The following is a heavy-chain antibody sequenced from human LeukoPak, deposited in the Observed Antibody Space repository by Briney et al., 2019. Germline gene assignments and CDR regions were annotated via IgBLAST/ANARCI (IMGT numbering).Heavy chain of an antibody. CDR2: IKQDGSEK. D-gene: IGHD3-22*01. Sequence: GGSLRLSCAASGFTFSSYWMSWVRQAPGKGLEWVANIKQDGSEKYYVDSVKGRFTISRDNAKSSLYLQMNSLRAEDTAVYYCARGMGYDSSGYYYRDFDYWGQGTLVTVSS. CDR3: ARGMGYDSSGYYYRDFDY. J-gene: IGHJ4*02. V-gene: IGHV3-7*01. CDR1: GFTFSSYW.